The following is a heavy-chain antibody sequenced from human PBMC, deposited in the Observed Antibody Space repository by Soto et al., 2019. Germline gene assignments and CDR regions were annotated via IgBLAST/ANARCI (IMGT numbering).Heavy chain of an antibody. Sequence: SETLSLTCTFSGTSIPYGDYSWSWIRQPPGKGLEWIGYISHLENTFYNPSFQSRLTLSIDRGKNQFSLKLASMTAADTAVYYCARGGGYDPFDYWGQGTLVTVSS. V-gene: IGHV4-30-2*01. D-gene: IGHD5-12*01. J-gene: IGHJ4*02. CDR3: ARGGGYDPFDY. CDR1: GTSIPYGDYS. CDR2: ISHLENT.